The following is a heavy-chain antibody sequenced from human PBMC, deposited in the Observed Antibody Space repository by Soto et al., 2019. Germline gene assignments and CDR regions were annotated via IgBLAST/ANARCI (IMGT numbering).Heavy chain of an antibody. D-gene: IGHD3-3*01. V-gene: IGHV4-59*01. CDR1: GGSISSYY. Sequence: PSETLSLTCTVSGGSISSYYWSWIRQPPGKGLEWIGYIYYSGSTNYNPSLKSRVTISVDTSKNQFSLKLSSVTAADTAVYYCARGVLTIFGGAYGMDVWGQGTTVTVSS. CDR3: ARGVLTIFGGAYGMDV. J-gene: IGHJ6*02. CDR2: IYYSGST.